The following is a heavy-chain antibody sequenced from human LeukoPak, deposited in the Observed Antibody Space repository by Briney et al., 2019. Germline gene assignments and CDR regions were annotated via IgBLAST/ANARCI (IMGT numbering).Heavy chain of an antibody. CDR3: ARDRRMSGVVVTAFDVDLPRIGFDL. CDR2: IHYSGST. J-gene: IGHJ2*01. Sequence: SETLSLTCTVSGGSISSYYWSWIRQPPGKGLEWIGYIHYSGSTNYNPSLKSRVTISVDTSKNQFSLKLSSMTAADTAVYYCARDRRMSGVVVTAFDVDLPRIGFDLCGGGTLVTVSS. CDR1: GGSISSYY. D-gene: IGHD2-21*02. V-gene: IGHV4-59*01.